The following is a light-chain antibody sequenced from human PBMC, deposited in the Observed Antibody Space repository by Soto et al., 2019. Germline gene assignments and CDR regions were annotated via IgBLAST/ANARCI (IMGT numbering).Light chain of an antibody. CDR3: SSYTSSITPSV. Sequence: QSARTQPASVSGSPGQSITISCTGTSSDVGGYNYVSWYQQHPGKAPKLMIYEVSNRPSGVSNRFSGSKSGNTASLTISVLQAEDEADYYCSSYTSSITPSVFGTGTK. V-gene: IGLV2-14*01. CDR2: EVS. J-gene: IGLJ1*01. CDR1: SSDVGGYNY.